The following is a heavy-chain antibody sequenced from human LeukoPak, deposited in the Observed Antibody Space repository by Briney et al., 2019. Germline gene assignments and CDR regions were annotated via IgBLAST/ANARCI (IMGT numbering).Heavy chain of an antibody. CDR2: FSGSGGST. CDR3: AKGDTQGYCSGGSCYSTDY. J-gene: IGHJ4*02. D-gene: IGHD2-15*01. Sequence: GGSLRLSCAASGLTFSSYAMSWVRQAPGKGLEWVSTFSGSGGSTYYADSVKGRFTISRDNSKNTLSLQMNSLRAEDTAVYYCAKGDTQGYCSGGSCYSTDYWGQGTLVTVSS. CDR1: GLTFSSYA. V-gene: IGHV3-23*01.